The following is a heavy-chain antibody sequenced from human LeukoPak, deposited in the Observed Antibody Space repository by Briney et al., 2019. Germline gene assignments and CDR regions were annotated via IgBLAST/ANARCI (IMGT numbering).Heavy chain of an antibody. CDR3: ARVRDSSGYYRYFDY. Sequence: PSETLSLTCTVSGGSISSGGYYWSWIRQHPGKGLEWIGYIYYSGSTYYNPSLKSRVTISVDTSKNQFSLKLSSVTAADTAVYYCARVRDSSGYYRYFDYWGQGTLVTVSS. CDR2: IYYSGST. J-gene: IGHJ4*01. CDR1: GGSISSGGYY. V-gene: IGHV4-31*03. D-gene: IGHD3-22*01.